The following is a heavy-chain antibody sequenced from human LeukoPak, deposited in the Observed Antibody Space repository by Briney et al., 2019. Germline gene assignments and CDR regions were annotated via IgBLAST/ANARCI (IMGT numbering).Heavy chain of an antibody. CDR3: ANLGYCSSTSCLDAFDI. CDR1: GGTFSSYA. CDR2: IIPIFGTA. Sequence: GASVKVSCKASGGTFSSYAISWVRQAPGQGLEWMGGIIPIFGTANYAQKFQGRVTITTDESTSTAYMELSSLRSEDTAVYYCANLGYCSSTSCLDAFDIWGQGTMVTVSS. V-gene: IGHV1-69*05. J-gene: IGHJ3*02. D-gene: IGHD2-2*01.